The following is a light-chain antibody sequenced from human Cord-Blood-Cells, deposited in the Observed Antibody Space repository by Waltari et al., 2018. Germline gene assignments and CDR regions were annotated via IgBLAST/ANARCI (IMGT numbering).Light chain of an antibody. Sequence: IEMMQSPTPVSASVGVRVNITRWPSQGISSWLAWYQQKPGKAPKLLIYAASSVQSGVPSRFSGSGSGTDFTLTISSLQPEDFATYYCQQANSFPLTFGGGTKVEIK. J-gene: IGKJ4*01. V-gene: IGKV1-12*01. CDR3: QQANSFPLT. CDR2: AAS. CDR1: QGISSW.